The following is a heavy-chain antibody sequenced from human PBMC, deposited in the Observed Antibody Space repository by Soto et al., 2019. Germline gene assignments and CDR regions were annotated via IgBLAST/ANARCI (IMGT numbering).Heavy chain of an antibody. CDR3: ARGDTAMVTSFDY. CDR1: GGTFRNSA. V-gene: IGHV1-69*13. CDR2: IMPIFRTP. Sequence: SVKVSCKASGGTFRNSAINWVRQAPGQGLEWMGGIMPIFRTPDYAQKFQGRVTITADESTSTAYMELSSLRSEDTAVYYCARGDTAMVTSFDYSGQGTLVTVSS. D-gene: IGHD5-18*01. J-gene: IGHJ4*02.